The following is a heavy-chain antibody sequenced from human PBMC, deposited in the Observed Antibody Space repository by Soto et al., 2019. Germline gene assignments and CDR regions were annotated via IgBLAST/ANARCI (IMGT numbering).Heavy chain of an antibody. V-gene: IGHV1-18*01. J-gene: IGHJ4*02. D-gene: IGHD2-21*01. CDR3: ARAQYGDWVEYYFDY. Sequence: GASVKVSCKASGYTFTSYGISWVRQAPGQGLEWMGWISAYNGNTNYAQKLQGRVTMTTDTSTSTAYMELRSLRSDDTAVYYCARAQYGDWVEYYFDYWGRGTLVTVSS. CDR2: ISAYNGNT. CDR1: GYTFTSYG.